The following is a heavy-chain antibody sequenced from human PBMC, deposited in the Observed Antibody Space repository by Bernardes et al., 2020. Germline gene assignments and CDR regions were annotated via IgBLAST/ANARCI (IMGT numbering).Heavy chain of an antibody. D-gene: IGHD2-15*01. Sequence: GGSLRLSCVASGFTFSSYSMNWVRQAPGKGLEWVSYISSSSSTIYYADSVKGRFTISRDNAKNSLYLQMNSLRAEDTAVYYCARDTAGGAFDIWGQGTMVTVSS. CDR3: ARDTAGGAFDI. CDR1: GFTFSSYS. CDR2: ISSSSSTI. J-gene: IGHJ3*02. V-gene: IGHV3-48*01.